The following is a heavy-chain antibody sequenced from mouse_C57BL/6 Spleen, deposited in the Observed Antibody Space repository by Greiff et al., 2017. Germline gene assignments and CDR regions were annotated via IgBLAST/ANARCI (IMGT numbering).Heavy chain of an antibody. V-gene: IGHV1-64*01. Sequence: QVQLQQPGAELVKPGASVKLSCKASGYTFTSYWMHWVKQRPGQGLEWIGMIHPNSGSTNYNEKFKSKATLTVDKSSSTAYMQLSSLTSEDSAVYYCARKGLQPGHGGGAMDYWGQGTSVTVSS. J-gene: IGHJ4*01. CDR2: IHPNSGST. CDR3: ARKGLQPGHGGGAMDY. CDR1: GYTFTSYW. D-gene: IGHD3-3*01.